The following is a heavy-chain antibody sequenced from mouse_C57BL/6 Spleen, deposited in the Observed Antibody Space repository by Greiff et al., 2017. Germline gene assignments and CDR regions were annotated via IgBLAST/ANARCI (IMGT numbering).Heavy chain of an antibody. CDR1: GYTFTSYW. J-gene: IGHJ2*01. D-gene: IGHD1-1*01. V-gene: IGHV1-64*01. CDR2: IHPNSGST. CDR3: ARNRATPYYFDY. Sequence: VQLQQPGAELVKPGASVKLSCKASGYTFTSYWMHWVKQRPGQGLEWIGMIHPNSGSTNYNEKFKSKATLTVDKSSSTAYMQLSSLTSEDSAVYYCARNRATPYYFDYWGQGTTLTVSS.